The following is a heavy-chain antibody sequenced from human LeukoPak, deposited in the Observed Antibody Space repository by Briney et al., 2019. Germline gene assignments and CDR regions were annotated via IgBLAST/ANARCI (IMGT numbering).Heavy chain of an antibody. V-gene: IGHV1-58*02. CDR3: AARYGQVDY. CDR2: IVVGSGNT. D-gene: IGHD4-17*01. CDR1: GFTFTSSA. Sequence: SVTVSCKASGFTFTSSAIQWLRQPRGQRLEWIGWIVVGSGNTNDAQKFQERVTITRDMSTSTAYMELSSLRSEDTAVYYCAARYGQVDYWGQGTLVTVSS. J-gene: IGHJ4*02.